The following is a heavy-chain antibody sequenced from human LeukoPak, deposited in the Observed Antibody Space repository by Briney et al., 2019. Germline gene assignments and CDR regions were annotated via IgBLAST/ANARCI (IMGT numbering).Heavy chain of an antibody. V-gene: IGHV4-59*01. J-gene: IGHJ6*03. CDR2: IHYSGST. CDR3: ARDRYMDV. CDR1: GGSMNNYY. Sequence: SETLSLTCTVSGGSMNNYYWTWIRQPPGKGLYWVGHIHYSGSTNYNPSLKSRVTISGDTSKNQFSLKLSSVTAADTAVYYCARDRYMDVWGKGTTVTVSS.